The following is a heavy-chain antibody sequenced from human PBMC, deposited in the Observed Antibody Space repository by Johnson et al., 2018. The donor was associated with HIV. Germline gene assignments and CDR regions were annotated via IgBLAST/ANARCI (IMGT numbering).Heavy chain of an antibody. V-gene: IGHV3-23*04. CDR2: ISGSGGST. CDR1: GFTFSSYA. Sequence: VQVVESGGGLVQPGGSLRLSCAASGFTFSSYAMSWVRQAPGKGLEWVSAISGSGGSTGYDDSVKGRFTISRDNAKNSLYLQMNSLRAEDTAVYYCAKRGGYIVGDAFDIWGQGTMVTVSS. J-gene: IGHJ3*02. D-gene: IGHD2-21*01. CDR3: AKRGGYIVGDAFDI.